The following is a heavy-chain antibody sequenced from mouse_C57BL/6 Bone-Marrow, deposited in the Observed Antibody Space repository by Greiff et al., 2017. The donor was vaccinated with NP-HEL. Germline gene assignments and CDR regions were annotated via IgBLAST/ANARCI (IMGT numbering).Heavy chain of an antibody. V-gene: IGHV1-81*01. CDR3: AREPIYYYGSSFYYAMDY. J-gene: IGHJ4*01. Sequence: QVQLQQSGAELARPGASVKLSCKASGYTFTSYGISWVKQRTGQGLEWIGEIYPRSGNTYYIEKFKGKATLTADKSSSTAYMELRSLTSEDSAVYFCAREPIYYYGSSFYYAMDYWGQGTSVTVSS. CDR2: IYPRSGNT. CDR1: GYTFTSYG. D-gene: IGHD1-1*01.